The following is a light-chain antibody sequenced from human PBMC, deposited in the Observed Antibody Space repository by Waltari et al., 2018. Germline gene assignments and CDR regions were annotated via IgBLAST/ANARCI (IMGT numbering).Light chain of an antibody. CDR1: SSDVGGYNY. CDR2: DVS. Sequence: QSALTQPASVSGSPGQSITISCTGTSSDVGGYNYVSWYQQHPGKAPKLMIYDVSNRPSGVSNRFSGAKSGNRASLTNSGLEAEDEADYYCSSYTSRSTLVVFGGGTKLTV. V-gene: IGLV2-14*03. J-gene: IGLJ2*01. CDR3: SSYTSRSTLVV.